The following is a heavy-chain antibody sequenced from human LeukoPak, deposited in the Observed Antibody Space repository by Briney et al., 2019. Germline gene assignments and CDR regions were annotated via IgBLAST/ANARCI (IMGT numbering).Heavy chain of an antibody. V-gene: IGHV4-39*07. CDR1: GDSISSSSYY. J-gene: IGHJ4*02. CDR2: INYSGNT. CDR3: ARYDYGARSLDS. Sequence: SETLSLTCTVSGDSISSSSYYWGWIRQPPGKGLEWVGSINYSGNTYYSPSLKSRVTVSIDTSNNQFSLKVSSVTAADTAVYYCARYDYGARSLDSWGQGTLVTVSS. D-gene: IGHD4/OR15-4a*01.